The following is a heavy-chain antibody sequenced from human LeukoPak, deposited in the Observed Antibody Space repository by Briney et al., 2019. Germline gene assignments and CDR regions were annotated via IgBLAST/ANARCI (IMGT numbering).Heavy chain of an antibody. D-gene: IGHD3-22*01. Sequence: GGSLTLTCAASGFTFSSYSMNWVRQAPGKGLEWVSSISSSSSYIYYADSVKGRFTISRDNAKNSLYLQMNSLRAEDTAVYYCARDSGYYYDSSGYYGHYFDLGGQGTLVTVSS. CDR2: ISSSSSYI. V-gene: IGHV3-21*01. J-gene: IGHJ4*02. CDR1: GFTFSSYS. CDR3: ARDSGYYYDSSGYYGHYFDL.